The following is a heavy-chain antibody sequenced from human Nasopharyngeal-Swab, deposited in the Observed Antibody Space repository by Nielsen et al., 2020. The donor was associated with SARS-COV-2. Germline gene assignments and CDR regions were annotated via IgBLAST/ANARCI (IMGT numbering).Heavy chain of an antibody. V-gene: IGHV4-31*03. CDR2: IYYSGST. CDR3: ARDGFGQPLEAFDI. J-gene: IGHJ3*02. CDR1: GGSISSGGYY. Sequence: SETLSLTCTVSGGSISSGGYYWSWIRQHPGKGLEWIGYIYYSGSTYYNPSLKRRVPISVDTSKNQFSLKLSSVTAADTAVYYCARDGFGQPLEAFDIWGQGTMVTVSS. D-gene: IGHD6-13*01.